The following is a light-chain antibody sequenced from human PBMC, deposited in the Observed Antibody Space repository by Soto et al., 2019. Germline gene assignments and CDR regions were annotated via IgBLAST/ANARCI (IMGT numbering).Light chain of an antibody. Sequence: QSALTQPRSVSGSPGQSVTISCTGTSSDVCGYNYVSWYQQHPGKAPKLMIYDVSKRPSGVPDRFSGSKSGNTASLTISGLQAEDEADYSCCSYAGSYTPFGTGTKLTVL. CDR3: CSYAGSYTP. V-gene: IGLV2-11*01. CDR2: DVS. J-gene: IGLJ1*01. CDR1: SSDVCGYNY.